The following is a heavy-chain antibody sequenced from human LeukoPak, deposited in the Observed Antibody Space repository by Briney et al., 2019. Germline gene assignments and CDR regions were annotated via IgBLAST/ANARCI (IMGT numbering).Heavy chain of an antibody. CDR3: ARGRGAYSY. CDR1: GGSFSGYY. CDR2: INHSGST. Sequence: PSETLSLTCAVSGGSFSGYYWSWIRQPPGKGLEWVGEINHSGSTNYNPSLKSRVTISVDTSKNQFSLKLSSVTAADTAVYYCARGRGAYSYWGQGTLVTVSS. J-gene: IGHJ4*02. D-gene: IGHD2-15*01. V-gene: IGHV4-34*01.